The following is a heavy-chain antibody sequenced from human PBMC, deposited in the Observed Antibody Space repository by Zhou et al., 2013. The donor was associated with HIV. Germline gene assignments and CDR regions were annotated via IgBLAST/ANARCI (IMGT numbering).Heavy chain of an antibody. V-gene: IGHV1-2*02. CDR3: ARGGGMTTVTVVGSLVNY. J-gene: IGHJ4*02. D-gene: IGHD4-17*01. CDR1: GYTFTGYY. CDR2: IDPNTGGT. Sequence: QVQLEQSGAEVKKPGASVKVSCKASGYTFTGYYLHWVRQAPGQGLEWMGWIDPNTGGTNYAKNLQGRVTMTRDTSISTAYMEVTSLGSDDTAVYYCARGGGMTTVTVVGSLVNYWGQGTLVTVSS.